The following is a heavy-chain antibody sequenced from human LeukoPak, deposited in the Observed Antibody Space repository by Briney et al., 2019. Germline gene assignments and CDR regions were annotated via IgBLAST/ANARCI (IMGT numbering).Heavy chain of an antibody. CDR2: INHSGST. V-gene: IGHV4-4*02. CDR3: ARGRRITMVRGVMRNRNWFDP. J-gene: IGHJ5*02. D-gene: IGHD3-10*01. CDR1: GGSISSSNW. Sequence: PSETLSLTCAVSGGSISSSNWWSWVRQPPGKGLEWIGEINHSGSTNYNPSLKSRVTISVDTSKNQFSLKLSSVTAADTAVYYCARGRRITMVRGVMRNRNWFDPWGQGTLVTVSS.